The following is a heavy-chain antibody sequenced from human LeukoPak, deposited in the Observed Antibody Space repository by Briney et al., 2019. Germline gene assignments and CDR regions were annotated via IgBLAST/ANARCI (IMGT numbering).Heavy chain of an antibody. Sequence: SETLSLTCTVSGGSISSYYRSWIRQPPGKGLEWIGYIYYSGSTNYNPSLKSRVTISVDTSKNQFSLKLSSVTAADTAVYYCARGRGYGSSSGAFDIWGQGTMVTVSS. J-gene: IGHJ3*02. D-gene: IGHD6-6*01. CDR3: ARGRGYGSSSGAFDI. CDR2: IYYSGST. V-gene: IGHV4-59*01. CDR1: GGSISSYY.